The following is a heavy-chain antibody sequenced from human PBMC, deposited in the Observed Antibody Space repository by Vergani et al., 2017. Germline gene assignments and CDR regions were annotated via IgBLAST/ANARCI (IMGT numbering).Heavy chain of an antibody. V-gene: IGHV4-31*03. Sequence: QVQLQESGPGLVKPSQTLSLTCTVSGGSISSGGYYWSWIRQHPGKGLEWIGYIYYSGSTYYNPSLKRRVTISVDTSKNQFSLKLSSVTAADTAVYYCARVCRGGSCPGAFDIWGQGTMVTVSS. J-gene: IGHJ3*02. CDR3: ARVCRGGSCPGAFDI. CDR1: GGSISSGGYY. D-gene: IGHD2-15*01. CDR2: IYYSGST.